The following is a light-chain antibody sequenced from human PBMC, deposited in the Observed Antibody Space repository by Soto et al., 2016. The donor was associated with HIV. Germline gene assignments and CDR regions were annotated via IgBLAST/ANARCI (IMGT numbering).Light chain of an antibody. J-gene: IGLJ2*01. Sequence: SYELTQPPSVSVSPGQTASITCSGDNLGNKFACWYQQRPGQSPLLLLYQDNTRPSGIPERFSGSNSGNTATLTISGAQSMDEADYYCQAWDNHTVVFGGGTKLTVL. CDR1: NLGNKF. V-gene: IGLV3-1*01. CDR3: QAWDNHTVV. CDR2: QDN.